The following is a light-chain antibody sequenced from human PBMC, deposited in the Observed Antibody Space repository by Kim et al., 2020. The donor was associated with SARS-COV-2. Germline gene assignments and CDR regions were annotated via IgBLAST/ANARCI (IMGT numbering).Light chain of an antibody. J-gene: IGKJ4*01. V-gene: IGKV4-1*01. Sequence: DIVMTQSPGSLAVSLGERATINCKSSRGISDTSKNKNYLAWYQLKPGQPPKLLMTWASTRASGVPDRFRGSGSGTDFTLTITSLQAEDVAVYHCQQYYTSPLTFGGGTKLEI. CDR2: WAS. CDR3: QQYYTSPLT. CDR1: RGISDTSKNKNY.